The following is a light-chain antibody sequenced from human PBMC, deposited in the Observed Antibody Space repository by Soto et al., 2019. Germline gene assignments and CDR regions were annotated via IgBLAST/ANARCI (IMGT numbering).Light chain of an antibody. Sequence: EIVMTQSPATLSVSPGERVTLSCRASQSVTSNLAWYQQKPGQAPILLIFGASTRATGLPARFSGSGSGTEFTRTVTSLRSEDFAVYYCQQYNNWPPTFGHGTKVEIK. CDR3: QQYNNWPPT. CDR2: GAS. J-gene: IGKJ1*01. V-gene: IGKV3-15*01. CDR1: QSVTSN.